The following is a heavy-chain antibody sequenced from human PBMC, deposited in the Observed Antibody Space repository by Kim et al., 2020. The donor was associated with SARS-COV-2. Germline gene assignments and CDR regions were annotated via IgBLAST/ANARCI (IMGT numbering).Heavy chain of an antibody. CDR2: IYSGGGT. J-gene: IGHJ2*01. CDR1: GLTVSSIS. CDR3: ARWSVGHYNDGGWYSHWY. D-gene: IGHD2-21*02. Sequence: GGSLRLSCAVSGLTVSSISMSWVRQAPGRGLEWVSVIYSGGGTNYADSVTCRFTISRDAYKNSLFLQMHSLSSENTAVSYFARWSVGHYNDGGWYSHWY. V-gene: IGHV3-53*01.